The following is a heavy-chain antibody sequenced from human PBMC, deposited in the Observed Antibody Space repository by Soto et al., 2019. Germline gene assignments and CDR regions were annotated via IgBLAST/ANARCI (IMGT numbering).Heavy chain of an antibody. J-gene: IGHJ4*02. D-gene: IGHD1-26*01. V-gene: IGHV3-7*03. Sequence: EVQLVESGGGLVQPGGSLRLSCAASGFTFSRYWMSWVRQAPGQGLEWVANINQDGREKYFVDSVKGRFTISRDNAKNSLFLQMNSLRAEDTAVYFCARLMNGGATDYWGLGTLVTVSS. CDR3: ARLMNGGATDY. CDR2: INQDGREK. CDR1: GFTFSRYW.